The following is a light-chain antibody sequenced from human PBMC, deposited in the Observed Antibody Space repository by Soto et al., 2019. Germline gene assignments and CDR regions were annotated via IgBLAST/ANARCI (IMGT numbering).Light chain of an antibody. CDR2: GVT. CDR1: TSDIGFYDY. Sequence: LTQPASVSGSPGQSLTISCTGTTSDIGFYDYVSWYQQYPGKAPKLLIYGVTIRPSGISNRYSGSKSGSTASLTISGIRGGGGGGFFCSSFCTSYFYLFGSGAKVTVL. V-gene: IGLV2-14*01. J-gene: IGLJ1*01. CDR3: SSFCTSYFYL.